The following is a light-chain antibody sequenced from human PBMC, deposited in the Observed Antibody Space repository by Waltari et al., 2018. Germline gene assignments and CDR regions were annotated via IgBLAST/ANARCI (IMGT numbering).Light chain of an antibody. CDR1: SSDVGAYNY. CDR3: CSYAGSYTWV. Sequence: QSALTQPRSVSGSPGQSVIISCTGTSSDVGAYNYVSWYQQPPGKAPKLMIYDVSKRPSGVPDRFSGSKSGNTASLTISGLQAEDEADYYCCSYAGSYTWVFGGGTKLTVL. V-gene: IGLV2-11*01. CDR2: DVS. J-gene: IGLJ3*02.